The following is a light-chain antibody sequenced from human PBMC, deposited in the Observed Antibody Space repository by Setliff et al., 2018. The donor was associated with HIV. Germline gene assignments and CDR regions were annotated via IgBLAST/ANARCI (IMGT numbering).Light chain of an antibody. CDR1: SSDVGGYNY. CDR2: DVS. Sequence: QSALTQPASVSGSPGQSITISCTGTSSDVGGYNYVSWYQQHPGKAPKLMIYDVSYRPSGVSNRFSGSKSGNTASLTISGLQAEDEADYHCSSYTTSSTPHVVFGGGTQLTVL. CDR3: SSYTTSSTPHVV. J-gene: IGLJ2*01. V-gene: IGLV2-14*03.